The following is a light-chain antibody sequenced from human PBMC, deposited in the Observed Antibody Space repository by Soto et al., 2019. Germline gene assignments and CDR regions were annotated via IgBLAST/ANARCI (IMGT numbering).Light chain of an antibody. CDR2: GAS. J-gene: IGKJ5*01. CDR1: QSVRSN. Sequence: EIVMTQSPATLSVSPGERATLSCRASQSVRSNLAWYQQKRGQAPRLLIYGASTRATGIPARFSGSGSGTEFTLTISSLQSEDFAVYYCQQYNNWPSITFGQGTRLEIK. CDR3: QQYNNWPSIT. V-gene: IGKV3-15*01.